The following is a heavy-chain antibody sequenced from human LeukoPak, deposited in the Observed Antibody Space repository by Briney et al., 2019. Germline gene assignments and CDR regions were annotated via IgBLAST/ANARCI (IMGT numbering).Heavy chain of an antibody. Sequence: GASVKVSCKASGYIFTSYGISWVRQAPGQGLEWMGWMNPNSGNTGYAQKFQGRVTMTRNTSISTAYMELSSLRSEDTAVYYCASVPAAMSGWFDPWGQGTLVTVSS. D-gene: IGHD2-2*01. CDR3: ASVPAAMSGWFDP. CDR1: GYIFTSYG. J-gene: IGHJ5*02. CDR2: MNPNSGNT. V-gene: IGHV1-8*02.